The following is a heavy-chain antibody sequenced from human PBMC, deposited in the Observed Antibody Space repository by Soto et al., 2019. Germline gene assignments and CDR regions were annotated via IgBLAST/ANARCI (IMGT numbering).Heavy chain of an antibody. CDR2: ISYDGNNK. J-gene: IGHJ3*02. V-gene: IGHV3-30-3*01. CDR3: ATVMGYHQNLCSFDI. CDR1: GFSFSNYA. Sequence: QVQLVESGGGVVQPGRSLRLSCAASGFSFSNYAMHWVRQAPGKGLEWVAVISYDGNNKYYGDSVKGRFTISRDNSKNTLYLQNDHLRTGGPAVDYCATVMGYHQNLCSFDIWGQRAMVTVTS. D-gene: IGHD3-16*01.